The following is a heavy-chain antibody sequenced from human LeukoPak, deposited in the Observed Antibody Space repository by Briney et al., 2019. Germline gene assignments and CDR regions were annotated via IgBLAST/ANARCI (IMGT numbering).Heavy chain of an antibody. CDR1: GGTFSSYA. Sequence: GASVKVSCKASGGTFSSYAISWVRQAPGQGLEWMGRIIPILGIANYAQKFQGRVTITADKSTSTAYMELSSLRSEDTAVYYCARANPPVHGDSWYYFDYWGQGTLVTVSS. V-gene: IGHV1-69*04. D-gene: IGHD3/OR15-3a*01. CDR3: ARANPPVHGDSWYYFDY. CDR2: IIPILGIA. J-gene: IGHJ4*02.